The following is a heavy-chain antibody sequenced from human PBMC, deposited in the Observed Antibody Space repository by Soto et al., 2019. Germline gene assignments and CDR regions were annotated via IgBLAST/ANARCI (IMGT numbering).Heavy chain of an antibody. V-gene: IGHV3-23*01. Sequence: GGSLRLSCAASGFTFSSYAMSWVRQAPGKGLEWVSAISGSGGSTYYADSVKGRFTISRDNSKNTLYLQMNSLRAEDTAVYYCAKDPPLLMTTVTDFDYWGQGTLVTVSS. J-gene: IGHJ4*02. CDR1: GFTFSSYA. D-gene: IGHD4-17*01. CDR3: AKDPPLLMTTVTDFDY. CDR2: ISGSGGST.